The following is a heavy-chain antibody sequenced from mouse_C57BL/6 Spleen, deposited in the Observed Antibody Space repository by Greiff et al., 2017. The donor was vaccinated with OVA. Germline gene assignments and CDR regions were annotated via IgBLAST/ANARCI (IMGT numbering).Heavy chain of an antibody. CDR3: ARGYYDRGDYFDY. V-gene: IGHV8-12*01. J-gene: IGHJ2*01. Sequence: QVTLKESGPGILQSSQTLSLTCSFSGFSLSTSGMGVSWIRQPSGKGLEWLVHIYWDDDKRYNPSLKSRLTISKDTSRNQVFLKITSVDTADTATYYCARGYYDRGDYFDYWGQGTTLTVSS. CDR2: IYWDDDK. CDR1: GFSLSTSGMG. D-gene: IGHD2-4*01.